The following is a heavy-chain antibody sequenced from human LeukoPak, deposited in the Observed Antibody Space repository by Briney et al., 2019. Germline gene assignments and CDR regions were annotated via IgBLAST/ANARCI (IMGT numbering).Heavy chain of an antibody. J-gene: IGHJ3*02. V-gene: IGHV4-59*08. D-gene: IGHD2-15*01. CDR3: ARMFGGYCSGGSCYKAFDI. CDR1: GGSINSHY. Sequence: PSETLSLTCIVSGGSINSHYWSWIRQPPGKGLEWIGDIHYTGTTKYNPSVKSRVTISIDTSKNQFSLELSSVTATDTAVYHCARMFGGYCSGGSCYKAFDIWGQGTMVTVSS. CDR2: IHYTGTT.